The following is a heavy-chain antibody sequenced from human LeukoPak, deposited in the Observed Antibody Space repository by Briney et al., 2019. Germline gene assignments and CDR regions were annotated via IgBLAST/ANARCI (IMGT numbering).Heavy chain of an antibody. CDR1: GYTFTGYY. J-gene: IGHJ5*02. D-gene: IGHD2-2*01. CDR2: INPNSGGT. CDR3: ARAGYCSSTSCPGRFDP. V-gene: IGHV1-2*02. Sequence: ASVKVSCKASGYTFTGYYMHWVRQAPGQGLEWMGWINPNSGGTNYAQKFQGRVTMTTDTTISTAYMELSRLRSADTAVYYCARAGYCSSTSCPGRFDPWGQGTLVTVSS.